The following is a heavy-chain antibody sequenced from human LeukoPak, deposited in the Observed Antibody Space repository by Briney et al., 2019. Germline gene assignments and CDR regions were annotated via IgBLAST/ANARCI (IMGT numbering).Heavy chain of an antibody. Sequence: SETLSLTCTVSGGSISSSSYYWGWIRQPPGKGLEWIGSIYYSGSTNYNPSLKSRVTISVDTSKNQFSLKLSSVTAADTAVYYCARAATMITFGGVIVSEYYFDYWGQGTLVTVSS. D-gene: IGHD3-16*02. V-gene: IGHV4-39*07. CDR2: IYYSGST. J-gene: IGHJ4*02. CDR1: GGSISSSSYY. CDR3: ARAATMITFGGVIVSEYYFDY.